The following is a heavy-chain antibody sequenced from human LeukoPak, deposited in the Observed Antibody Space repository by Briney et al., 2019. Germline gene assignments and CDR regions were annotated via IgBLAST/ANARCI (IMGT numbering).Heavy chain of an antibody. Sequence: PGGSLRLSCAVSGFTFSSYGMHWVRQAPGKGLEWVSFIRYDGSNTYYPDSVKGRFTISRDTSKNTLYLQMNSLRADDTAMYYCAKDAKPSFVRGQVPNWQFDLWGRGTLVIVSS. J-gene: IGHJ2*01. CDR3: AKDAKPSFVRGQVPNWQFDL. D-gene: IGHD3-10*01. V-gene: IGHV3-30*02. CDR1: GFTFSSYG. CDR2: IRYDGSNT.